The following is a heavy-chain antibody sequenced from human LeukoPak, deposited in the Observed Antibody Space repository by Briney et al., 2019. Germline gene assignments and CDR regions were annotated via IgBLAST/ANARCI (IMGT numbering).Heavy chain of an antibody. CDR1: GGSFNSYA. V-gene: IGHV1-69*06. CDR3: ARSQPLAYFDL. J-gene: IGHJ2*01. Sequence: ASVKVSGKASGGSFNSYAISWVRQAPGQGLEWMGGIIPIFGTANYAQKFQGRVTITADKSTNTAYMELSSLRSEDTAVYYCARSQPLAYFDLWGRGTLVTVSS. CDR2: IIPIFGTA.